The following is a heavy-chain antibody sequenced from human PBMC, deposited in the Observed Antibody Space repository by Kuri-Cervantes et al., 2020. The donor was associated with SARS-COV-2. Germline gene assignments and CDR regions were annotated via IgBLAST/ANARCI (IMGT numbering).Heavy chain of an antibody. CDR3: ARGDPKPYDSRFVHAFDI. V-gene: IGHV1-69*13. Sequence: SVKVSCKVSGGSFSTYDITWVRQAPGQGLEWMGGIIPIFRKLNYAQKFQGRVTITADEPTTTAYMELSSLKSEDTAVYYCARGDPKPYDSRFVHAFDIWGQGTMVTVSS. CDR1: GGSFSTYD. J-gene: IGHJ3*02. CDR2: IIPIFRKL. D-gene: IGHD3-22*01.